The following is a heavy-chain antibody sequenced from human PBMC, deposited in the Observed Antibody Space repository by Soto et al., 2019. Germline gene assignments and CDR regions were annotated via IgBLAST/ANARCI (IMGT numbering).Heavy chain of an antibody. D-gene: IGHD6-13*01. J-gene: IGHJ6*02. CDR1: GGSLSGYY. CDR2: INHSGST. CDR3: ARGRYSRSWDYSNYFRMDV. V-gene: IGHV4-34*01. Sequence: EKRSHTWAVYGGSLSGYYWSWIRQPPGKGLEWIGEINHSGSTNYNPSLKSRVTISVDTSKNQFSLKLSSVTAADTAVYYCARGRYSRSWDYSNYFRMDVWGQRPTGT.